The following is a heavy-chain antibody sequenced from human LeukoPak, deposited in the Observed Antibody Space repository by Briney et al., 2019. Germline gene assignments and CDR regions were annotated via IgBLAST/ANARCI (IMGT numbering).Heavy chain of an antibody. V-gene: IGHV4-59*01. CDR1: GGSISSYH. J-gene: IGHJ4*02. CDR2: IYYSGST. Sequence: SETLSLTCTVSGGSISSYHWSWIRQPPGKGLEWIGYIYYSGSTNYNPSLKSRVTISVDTSKNQFSLKLSSVTAADTAVYYCAGIVVVPAATFDYWGQGTLVTVSS. CDR3: AGIVVVPAATFDY. D-gene: IGHD2-2*01.